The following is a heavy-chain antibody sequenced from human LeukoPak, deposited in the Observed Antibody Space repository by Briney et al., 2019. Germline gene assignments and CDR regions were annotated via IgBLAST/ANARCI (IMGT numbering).Heavy chain of an antibody. CDR1: GFTFSSHG. D-gene: IGHD3-10*01. Sequence: PGGSLRLSCVASGFTFSSHGMHWVRQAPGKGLEWVAFIRYDGSNKYYADSVKGRFTISRDNSKNTLYLQMNTLRAEDTAVYYCVRDGAVVTSGSYPWRYFQYWGQGTLVTVSS. J-gene: IGHJ1*01. CDR2: IRYDGSNK. V-gene: IGHV3-30*02. CDR3: VRDGAVVTSGSYPWRYFQY.